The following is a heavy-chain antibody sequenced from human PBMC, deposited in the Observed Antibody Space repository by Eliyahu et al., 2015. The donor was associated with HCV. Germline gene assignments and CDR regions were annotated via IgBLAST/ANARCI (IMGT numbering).Heavy chain of an antibody. D-gene: IGHD6-19*01. J-gene: IGHJ4*02. V-gene: IGHV3-33*01. Sequence: QVQLVESGGGXVXPGXSLXLXCXAXGFXFSSYGMHWVRQAPGKGLEWVAVIWYDGSNKYYADSVKGRFTISRDNSKNTLYLQMNSLRAEDTAVYYCARVKPNSSGCDYWGQGTLVTVSS. CDR3: ARVKPNSSGCDY. CDR2: IWYDGSNK. CDR1: GFXFSSYG.